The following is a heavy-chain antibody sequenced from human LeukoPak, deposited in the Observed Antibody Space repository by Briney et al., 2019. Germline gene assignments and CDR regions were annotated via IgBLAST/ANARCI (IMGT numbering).Heavy chain of an antibody. CDR1: GYTFTTYG. D-gene: IGHD3-10*01. Sequence: GASVKVSCKASGYTFTTYGFSWVRQAPGQGLEWMGWISAYNGDTNYAQNLQGRVTMTTDTSTSTAYMELRSLRSDDTAVYYCARVRVPYYYGSGTYYMSYWGQGTLVTVSS. J-gene: IGHJ4*02. CDR2: ISAYNGDT. V-gene: IGHV1-18*01. CDR3: ARVRVPYYYGSGTYYMSY.